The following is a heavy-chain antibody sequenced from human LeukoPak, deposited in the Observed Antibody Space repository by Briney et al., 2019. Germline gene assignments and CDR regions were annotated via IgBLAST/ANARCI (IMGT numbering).Heavy chain of an antibody. J-gene: IGHJ6*03. CDR1: GYSFTSYW. D-gene: IGHD3-10*01. Sequence: RGESLKISCKGSGYSFTSYWIGWVRQMPGKGLEWMGTIYPGDSDTRYSPSFQGQVTISADKSISTAYLQWSSLKASDTAMYYCARTNYYYGSGEVPRGAYMDVWGKGTTVTVSS. V-gene: IGHV5-51*01. CDR2: IYPGDSDT. CDR3: ARTNYYYGSGEVPRGAYMDV.